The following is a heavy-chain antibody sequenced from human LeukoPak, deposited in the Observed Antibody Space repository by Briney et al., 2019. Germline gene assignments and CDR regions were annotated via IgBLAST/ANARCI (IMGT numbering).Heavy chain of an antibody. J-gene: IGHJ4*02. CDR2: IYYSGST. CDR1: GGSINGYY. D-gene: IGHD3-10*01. Sequence: NPSETLSLTCTVSGGSINGYYWSWIRQPPEKGLEWIGYIYYSGSTNYNPSLKSRVTISVDTSKNQFSLKLSSVTAADTAVYYCARPIYYGSGSYYTTFDYWGQGTLVTVSS. V-gene: IGHV4-59*01. CDR3: ARPIYYGSGSYYTTFDY.